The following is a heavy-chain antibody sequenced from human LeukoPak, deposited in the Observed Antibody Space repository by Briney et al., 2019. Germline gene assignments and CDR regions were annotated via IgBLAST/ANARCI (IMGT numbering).Heavy chain of an antibody. D-gene: IGHD2-21*02. Sequence: ASVKVSCKASGYTFTSYGISWVRQAPGQGLEWMGWISAYNGNTNYAQKLQGRVTMTTDTSTSTAYMELRSLRSDDTAVYYCAREKLAYCGGDCYSTHAFDVWGQGTMVTVSS. V-gene: IGHV1-18*01. CDR1: GYTFTSYG. J-gene: IGHJ3*01. CDR3: AREKLAYCGGDCYSTHAFDV. CDR2: ISAYNGNT.